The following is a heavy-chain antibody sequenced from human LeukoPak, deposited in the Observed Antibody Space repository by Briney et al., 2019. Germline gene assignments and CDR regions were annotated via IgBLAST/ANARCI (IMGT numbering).Heavy chain of an antibody. CDR1: GYTFTGYY. V-gene: IGHV1-2*02. CDR2: INPNSGGT. CDR3: ARGVVPAAMAYYYYYYYMDV. Sequence: ASVKVSCKASGYTFTGYYMHWVRQAPGQRLEWMGWINPNSGGTNYAQKFQGRVTMTRDTSISTAYMELSRLRSDDTAVYYCARGVVPAAMAYYYYYYYMDVWGKGTTVTVSS. D-gene: IGHD2-2*01. J-gene: IGHJ6*03.